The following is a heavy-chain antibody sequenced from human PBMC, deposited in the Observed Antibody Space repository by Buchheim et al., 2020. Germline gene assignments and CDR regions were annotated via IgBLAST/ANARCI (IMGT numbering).Heavy chain of an antibody. J-gene: IGHJ5*02. CDR2: IWYDGSTK. Sequence: QVQLVESGGGVVQPGRSLRLSCAASGFTFSSYGMHWVRQAPGKGLEWVAVIWYDGSTKYYADSVKGRFTISRDNSKNTLYLQMNSLRAEDTAVYYCARDRRETYANWFDPWGQGTL. CDR3: ARDRRETYANWFDP. V-gene: IGHV3-33*01. D-gene: IGHD2-8*01. CDR1: GFTFSSYG.